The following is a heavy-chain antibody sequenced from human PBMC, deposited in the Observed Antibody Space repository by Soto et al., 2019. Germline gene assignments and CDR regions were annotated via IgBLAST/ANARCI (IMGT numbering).Heavy chain of an antibody. CDR3: ARYRREAVAGYTLDN. J-gene: IGHJ4*02. V-gene: IGHV4-34*01. Sequence: SETLSLTCAVYGGSFSGYYWSWIRQPPGKGLEWIGEINHSGSTNYNPSLKSRVTISEDTSKSQSSLKVNSMTAADTAVYYCARYRREAVAGYTLDNWGQGILVTVSS. CDR1: GGSFSGYY. D-gene: IGHD6-13*01. CDR2: INHSGST.